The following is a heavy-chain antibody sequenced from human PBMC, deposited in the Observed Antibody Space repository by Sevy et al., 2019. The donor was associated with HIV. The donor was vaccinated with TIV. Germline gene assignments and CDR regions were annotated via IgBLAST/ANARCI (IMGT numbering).Heavy chain of an antibody. V-gene: IGHV4-59*01. CDR1: GDSISTYY. J-gene: IGHJ6*02. CDR2: IYYSGST. D-gene: IGHD3-9*01. CDR3: ARGMGSYDILTGYHYYYYGMDV. Sequence: LLQLPETLSLTCTVSGDSISTYYWSWIRQPPGKGLEWIGYIYYSGSTNYNPSLKSRVTMSIDTSKNQFSLKLSSVTAADTAVYYCARGMGSYDILTGYHYYYYGMDVWGQGTTVTVSS.